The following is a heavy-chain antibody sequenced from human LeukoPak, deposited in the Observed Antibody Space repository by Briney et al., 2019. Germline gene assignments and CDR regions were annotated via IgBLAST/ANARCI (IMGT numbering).Heavy chain of an antibody. J-gene: IGHJ4*02. CDR1: GGSFSGYY. D-gene: IGHD3-16*02. CDR2: INHSGST. Sequence: SETLSLTCAVYGGSFSGYYWSWIRQPPGKGLEWIGEINHSGSTNYNPSLTSRVTISVDTSKNQFSLKLSSVAAADTAVYYCARQSSAIQYYFDYWGQGTLVTVSS. V-gene: IGHV4-34*01. CDR3: ARQSSAIQYYFDY.